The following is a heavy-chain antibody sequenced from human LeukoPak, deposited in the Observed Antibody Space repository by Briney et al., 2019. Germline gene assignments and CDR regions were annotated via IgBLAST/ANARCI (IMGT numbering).Heavy chain of an antibody. D-gene: IGHD1-26*01. J-gene: IGHJ4*02. CDR2: VHLSGAS. V-gene: IGHV4-4*02. CDR1: GGSILTTNW. CDR3: TRESGAFSPFGF. Sequence: SGTLSLTCAVSGGSILTTNWWSWVRQPPGKGLEWIGEVHLSGASNYHPSLNSRVSMSIDKSQNQLSLHLTSVTAADTAMYYCTRESGAFSPFGFWGQGTLVTVSS.